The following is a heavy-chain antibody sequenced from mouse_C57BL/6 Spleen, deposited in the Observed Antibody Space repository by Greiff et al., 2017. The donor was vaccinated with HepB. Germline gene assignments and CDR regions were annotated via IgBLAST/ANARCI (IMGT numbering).Heavy chain of an antibody. CDR3: TTTLRQLRQAWFAY. V-gene: IGHV14-1*01. D-gene: IGHD3-2*02. CDR2: IDPEDGDT. J-gene: IGHJ3*01. CDR1: GFNIKDYY. Sequence: EVQLQQSGAELVRPGASVKLSCTASGFNIKDYYMHWVKQRPEQGLEWIGRIDPEDGDTEYAPKFQGKATMTADTSSNTAYLQLSSLTSEDTAVYYCTTTLRQLRQAWFAYWGQGTLVTVSA.